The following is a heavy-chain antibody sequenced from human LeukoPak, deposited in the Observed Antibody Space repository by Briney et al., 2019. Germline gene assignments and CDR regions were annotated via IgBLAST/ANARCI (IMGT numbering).Heavy chain of an antibody. CDR1: GFSFSGHW. Sequence: PGGSLRLSCTASGFSFSGHWMHWARHLPGKGLVWVSRISPTGSTTSYADSVKGRFTVSRDNAMNTLYLQVNNLRAEDTAVYYCARGPNSNWSGLDFWGQGTLLTVSS. CDR2: ISPTGSTT. J-gene: IGHJ4*02. CDR3: ARGPNSNWSGLDF. V-gene: IGHV3-74*01. D-gene: IGHD6-6*01.